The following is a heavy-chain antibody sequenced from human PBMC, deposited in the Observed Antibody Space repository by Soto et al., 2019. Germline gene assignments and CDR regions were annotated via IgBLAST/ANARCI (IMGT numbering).Heavy chain of an antibody. D-gene: IGHD2-15*01. V-gene: IGHV3-30-3*01. CDR1: GFTFSSYA. Sequence: PGGSLRLSCAASGFTFSSYAMHWVRQAPGKGPEWVAVISYDGSNKYYADSVKGRFTISRDNSKNTLYLQMNSLRAEDTAVYYCARDRGVAADYYYGMDVWGQGTTVTVSS. J-gene: IGHJ6*02. CDR2: ISYDGSNK. CDR3: ARDRGVAADYYYGMDV.